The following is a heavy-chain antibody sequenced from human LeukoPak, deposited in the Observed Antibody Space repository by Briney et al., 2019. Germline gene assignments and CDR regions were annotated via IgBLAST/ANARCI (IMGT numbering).Heavy chain of an antibody. CDR3: ARGIAARPDYYYYMDV. V-gene: IGHV1-18*01. D-gene: IGHD6-6*01. J-gene: IGHJ6*03. CDR2: ISAYNGNT. Sequence: ASVKVSCKASDYTFTSYGISWVRQAPGQGLEWMGWISAYNGNTNYAQKLQGRVTMTTDTSTSTAYMELRSLRSDDTAVYYCARGIAARPDYYYYMDVWGKGTTATVSS. CDR1: DYTFTSYG.